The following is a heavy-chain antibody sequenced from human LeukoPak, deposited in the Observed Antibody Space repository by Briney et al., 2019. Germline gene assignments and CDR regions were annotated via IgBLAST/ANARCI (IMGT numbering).Heavy chain of an antibody. CDR2: IYYSGST. J-gene: IGHJ2*01. Sequence: KPSETLSLTCSVSGGSVSSYYWSWIRQPPGKGLDWNGEIYYSGSTNYNPSLKSRVTISVDTSKNQFSLKLSSVTAADTAVYYCARQSGGSYPAGYFDLWGRGTLVTVSS. CDR1: GGSVSSYY. V-gene: IGHV4-59*08. D-gene: IGHD1-26*01. CDR3: ARQSGGSYPAGYFDL.